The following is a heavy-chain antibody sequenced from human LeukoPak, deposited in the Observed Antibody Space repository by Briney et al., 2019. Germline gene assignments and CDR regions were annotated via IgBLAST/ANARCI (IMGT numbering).Heavy chain of an antibody. D-gene: IGHD2-21*01. CDR3: ASRVRIPI. CDR2: ISSGGSTI. J-gene: IGHJ3*02. CDR1: GFTLSSYS. Sequence: RPGGSLRLSCVASGFTLSSYSMNWVRQAPGKGLEWVSYISSGGSTIYYADSVKGRFTISRDNAKNSLYLQMNSLRAEDTAVYYCASRVRIPIWGQGTMVTVSS. V-gene: IGHV3-48*04.